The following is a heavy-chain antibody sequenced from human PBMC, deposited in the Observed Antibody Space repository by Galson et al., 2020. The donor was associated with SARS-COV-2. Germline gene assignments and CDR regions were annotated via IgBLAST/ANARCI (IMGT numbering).Heavy chain of an antibody. CDR3: ARWFGVVIIPHYYCYMDG. CDR1: GYTFTSYG. D-gene: IGHD3-3*01. Sequence: ASVKVSCKASGYTFTSYGISWVRQAPGQGLEWMGWISAYNGNTNYAQKLQGRVTMTTDTSTSTAYMELRSLRSDDTAVYYCARWFGVVIIPHYYCYMDGWGKGTTVTVSS. J-gene: IGHJ6*03. V-gene: IGHV1-18*01. CDR2: ISAYNGNT.